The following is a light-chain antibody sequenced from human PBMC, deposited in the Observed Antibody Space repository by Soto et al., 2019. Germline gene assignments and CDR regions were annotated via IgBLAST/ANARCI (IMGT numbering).Light chain of an antibody. J-gene: IGKJ5*01. CDR2: DAS. Sequence: EIVLTQSPGTLSLSPGEKATLSCRASQSVSSNSLAWYQQKRGQAPRLLIYDASNRATGIPARFSGSGSGTDFTLTISSLEPEAFAFYYCQERSAWPPITFGQGTRLEIK. CDR3: QERSAWPPIT. V-gene: IGKV3-11*01. CDR1: QSVSSNS.